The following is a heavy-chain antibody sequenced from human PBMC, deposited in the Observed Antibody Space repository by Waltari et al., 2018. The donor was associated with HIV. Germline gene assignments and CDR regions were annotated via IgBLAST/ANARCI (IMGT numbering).Heavy chain of an antibody. CDR3: ARDILD. J-gene: IGHJ4*02. D-gene: IGHD2-21*01. CDR2: MYSGGGT. Sequence: EVHLVESGGGLIQPGGSLRLSCAASGFPVCGNYMSWVRQAPGKGLEWVSFMYSGGGTYYADSVRGRFTISRDNAKNTLYLQMNSLRTEDTAVYYCARDILDWGQGTLVTVSS. CDR1: GFPVCGNY. V-gene: IGHV3-53*01.